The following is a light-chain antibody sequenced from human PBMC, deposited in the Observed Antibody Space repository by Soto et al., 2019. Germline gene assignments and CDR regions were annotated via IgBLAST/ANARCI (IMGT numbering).Light chain of an antibody. J-gene: IGKJ1*01. CDR1: QSISSN. CDR2: TAA. V-gene: IGKV1-39*01. Sequence: DIQMTQSPSSLSASVGDRVTITCRASQSISSNLNWYQQKPGKAPKLLIYTAASLQSGVPSRFRGSGCGTDFALAIASRQLEDFATYYCQQSNSLPPTFGQGTKVEIK. CDR3: QQSNSLPPT.